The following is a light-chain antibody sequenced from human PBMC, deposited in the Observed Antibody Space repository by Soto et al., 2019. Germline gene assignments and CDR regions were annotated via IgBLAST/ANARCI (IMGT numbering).Light chain of an antibody. CDR1: QSLRNGDGYDS. V-gene: IGKV2-28*01. CDR2: LGS. CDR3: MQALQTSFT. Sequence: EIVMTQSPLSLPVTPGESASISCRSSQSLRNGDGYDSLEWYLQKPGQSPQLLIYLGSTRASGVPDRFSGSGSGTEFTLIISRLEADDVGVYYCMQALQTSFTFGPGTKVHVK. J-gene: IGKJ3*01.